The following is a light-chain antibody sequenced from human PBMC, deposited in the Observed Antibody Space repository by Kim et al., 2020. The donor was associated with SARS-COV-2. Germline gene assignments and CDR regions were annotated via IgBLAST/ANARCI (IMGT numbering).Light chain of an antibody. CDR1: QTVSSSY. Sequence: EIVLTQSPGTLSLSPGERATLSCRASQTVSSSYLAWYQQKPGQAPRLLFYGASNRATGIPDRFSGSGSGTDFTLTISRLEPEDSAVYYCQEYGTSPYTFGQGTKLEI. V-gene: IGKV3-20*01. CDR2: GAS. CDR3: QEYGTSPYT. J-gene: IGKJ2*01.